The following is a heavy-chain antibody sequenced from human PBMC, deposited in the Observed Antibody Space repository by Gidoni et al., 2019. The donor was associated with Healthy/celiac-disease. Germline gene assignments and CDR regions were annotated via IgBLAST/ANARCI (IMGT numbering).Heavy chain of an antibody. CDR1: GFTLSSSA. D-gene: IGHD2-15*01. Sequence: EVQLLESGGGLVQPGGSLRLSCAASGFTLSSSAMSLVRQAPGKGLEVDSVIRGRWGSKYYAYSVKGRFTISRDNSKNPLYLQINSLRAEDTGVYYCAKGGVVVAATLYYYYGMDVWGQGTTVTVSS. J-gene: IGHJ6*02. V-gene: IGHV3-23*01. CDR3: AKGGVVVAATLYYYYGMDV. CDR2: IRGRWGSK.